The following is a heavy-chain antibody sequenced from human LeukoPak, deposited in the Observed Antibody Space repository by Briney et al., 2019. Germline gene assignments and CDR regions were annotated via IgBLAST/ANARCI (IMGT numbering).Heavy chain of an antibody. J-gene: IGHJ4*02. CDR3: ARVGYDILTDTYYFDY. CDR2: MNPNSGNT. D-gene: IGHD3-9*01. Sequence: ASVKVSCKASGYTFTSYDINWVRQATGQGLEWMGWMNPNSGNTGYAQKFQGRVTMTRNTSISTAYMELSSLRSEDTAVYYCARVGYDILTDTYYFDYWGQGTLVTVSS. V-gene: IGHV1-8*01. CDR1: GYTFTSYD.